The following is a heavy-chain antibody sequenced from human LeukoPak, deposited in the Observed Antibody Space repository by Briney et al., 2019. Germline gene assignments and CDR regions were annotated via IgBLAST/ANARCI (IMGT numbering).Heavy chain of an antibody. Sequence: GESLRLSCAASGFTFSNYWMHWVRQAPGKGLVWVSRINSDGSSTTSADSVKGRFTISRDNAKNTLYLRMNSLRAEDTAVYYCAKGGATVIDYWGQGTLVTVSS. D-gene: IGHD4-17*01. CDR3: AKGGATVIDY. J-gene: IGHJ4*02. CDR1: GFTFSNYW. CDR2: INSDGSST. V-gene: IGHV3-74*01.